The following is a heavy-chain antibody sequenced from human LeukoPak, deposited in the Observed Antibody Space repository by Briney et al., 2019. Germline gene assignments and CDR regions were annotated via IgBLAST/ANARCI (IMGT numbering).Heavy chain of an antibody. Sequence: GGSLRLSCAASGFIFRDHYMSWIRQAPGKGLEWISTISSSGRTKYYADSMKGRFTISRDNDKNSLTLQVNSLRDEDTAVYYCARVYCSSPRCEAHFDYWGQGTLVTVSS. J-gene: IGHJ4*02. V-gene: IGHV3-11*04. D-gene: IGHD2-2*01. CDR1: GFIFRDHY. CDR2: ISSSGRTK. CDR3: ARVYCSSPRCEAHFDY.